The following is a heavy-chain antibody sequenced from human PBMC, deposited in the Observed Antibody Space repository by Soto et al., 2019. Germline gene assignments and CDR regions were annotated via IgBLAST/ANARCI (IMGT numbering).Heavy chain of an antibody. Sequence: EVKLLESGGGLVRPGGSLRVSCAASGFSFRDYAMTWVRQAPGRGLEWVSGISGKGDNTYYADSVKGRFSISRDNSNNTVYLHMQSLRGEDTAVYYCATVRLYDSGEYHRDGLDIWGKGTRVTVSS. D-gene: IGHD3-22*01. V-gene: IGHV3-23*01. J-gene: IGHJ3*02. CDR3: ATVRLYDSGEYHRDGLDI. CDR1: GFSFRDYA. CDR2: ISGKGDNT.